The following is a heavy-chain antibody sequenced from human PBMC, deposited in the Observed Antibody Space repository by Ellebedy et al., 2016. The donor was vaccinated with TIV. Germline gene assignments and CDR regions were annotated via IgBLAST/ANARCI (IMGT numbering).Heavy chain of an antibody. D-gene: IGHD2-2*01. Sequence: AASVKVSCKASGYTFTSYDINWVRQATGQGPERMGWMNPKSGTTGYAQKFQGRVTMTRNTSISTAYMELSSLSSEDTAVYYCASGGGCNNSTCYEDWFDPWGQGTLVTVSS. CDR1: GYTFTSYD. J-gene: IGHJ5*02. CDR2: MNPKSGTT. V-gene: IGHV1-8*01. CDR3: ASGGGCNNSTCYEDWFDP.